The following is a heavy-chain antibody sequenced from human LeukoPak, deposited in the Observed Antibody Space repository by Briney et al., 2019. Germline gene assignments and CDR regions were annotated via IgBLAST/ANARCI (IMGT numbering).Heavy chain of an antibody. CDR2: ISSGSSYT. CDR3: ARGRDYGGFDY. Sequence: PGGSLRLSCAASGFTFSDYYMRWIRQAPGKGLEWVSDISSGSSYTDYADSVKGRFSISRDNAKNSLFLHMNSLRAEDTAVYYCARGRDYGGFDYWGQGTLVTVSS. D-gene: IGHD4-23*01. J-gene: IGHJ4*02. V-gene: IGHV3-11*05. CDR1: GFTFSDYY.